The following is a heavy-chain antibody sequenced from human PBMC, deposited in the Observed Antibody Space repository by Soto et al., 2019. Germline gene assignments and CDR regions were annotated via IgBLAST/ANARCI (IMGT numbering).Heavy chain of an antibody. V-gene: IGHV3-21*01. CDR1: GFTFSSYS. J-gene: IGHJ4*02. CDR2: ISSSSSYI. Sequence: EVQRVESGGGLVKPGGSLRLSCAASGFTFSSYSMNWVRQGPGKGLEWVSSISSSSSYIYYADSVKGRFTIYRDNAKNSLFMSINSLTAEHTAVYYCPRGADYWGQGTLVTVSS. CDR3: PRGADY.